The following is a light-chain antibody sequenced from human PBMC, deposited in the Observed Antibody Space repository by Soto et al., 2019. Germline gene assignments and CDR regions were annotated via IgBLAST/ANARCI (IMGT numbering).Light chain of an antibody. CDR3: GSNCGSHTFV. CDR2: DVT. J-gene: IGLJ1*01. CDR1: SSDVGAYNY. V-gene: IGLV2-11*01. Sequence: QSALTQPRSVSGSPGQSVTVSCTGTSSDVGAYNYVSWYQQHPGKAPKLMIYDVTKRPSGVPDRFSGSKSGNTASLTISGLPGDDEAGYYLGSNCGSHTFVLGTGTKLTVL.